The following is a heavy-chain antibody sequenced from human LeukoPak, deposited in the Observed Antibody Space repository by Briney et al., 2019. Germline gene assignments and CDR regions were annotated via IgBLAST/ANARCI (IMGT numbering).Heavy chain of an antibody. CDR3: AKGPYYYDSSGYYDY. CDR2: ISYDGSNK. V-gene: IGHV3-30*18. Sequence: GSLLLSCAASGFTFSSYGMHWVRQAPGKGLEWVAVISYDGSNKYYADSVKGRFTISRDNSKNTLYLQMNSLRAEDTAVYYCAKGPYYYDSSGYYDYWGQGTLVTVSS. J-gene: IGHJ4*02. CDR1: GFTFSSYG. D-gene: IGHD3-22*01.